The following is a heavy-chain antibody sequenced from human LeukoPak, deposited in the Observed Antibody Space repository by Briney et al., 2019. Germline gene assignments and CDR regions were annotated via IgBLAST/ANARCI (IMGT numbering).Heavy chain of an antibody. V-gene: IGHV4-4*02. CDR1: GGSISSSNW. CDR2: IYHSGST. Sequence: SETLSLTCAVSGGSISSSNWWSWVRPPPGKGLEWIGEIYHSGSTNYNPSLKSRVTISVDKSKNQFSLRLSSVTAADTAVYYCARDEGGGSLDYWGQGTLVTVSS. CDR3: ARDEGGGSLDY. D-gene: IGHD1-26*01. J-gene: IGHJ4*02.